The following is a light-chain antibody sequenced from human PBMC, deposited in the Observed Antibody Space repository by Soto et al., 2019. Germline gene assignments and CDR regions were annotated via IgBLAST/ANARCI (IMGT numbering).Light chain of an antibody. J-gene: IGKJ1*01. Sequence: IVLTQSPATLSLYPGKRASLSCRASQNISNYLIWYQQEPGQAPRLLIYGASTRATGIPARFSGSGSGTEFTLTISSLQPEDFAVYYCQQYNNWPRTFGQGTKVDI. V-gene: IGKV3D-15*01. CDR2: GAS. CDR1: QNISNY. CDR3: QQYNNWPRT.